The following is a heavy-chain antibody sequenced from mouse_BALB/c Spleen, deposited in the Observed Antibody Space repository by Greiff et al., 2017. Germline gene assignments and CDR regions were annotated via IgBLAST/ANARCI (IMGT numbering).Heavy chain of an antibody. Sequence: EVKLMESGGGLVKPGGSLKLSCAASGFTFSSYAMSWVRQTPEKRLEWVATISSGGSYTYYPDSVKGRFTISRDNAKNTLYLQMSSLRSEDTAMYYCARHPHYYGSSYARDFDVWGAGTTVTVSS. CDR3: ARHPHYYGSSYARDFDV. CDR2: ISSGGSYT. CDR1: GFTFSSYA. D-gene: IGHD1-1*01. J-gene: IGHJ1*01. V-gene: IGHV5-9-3*01.